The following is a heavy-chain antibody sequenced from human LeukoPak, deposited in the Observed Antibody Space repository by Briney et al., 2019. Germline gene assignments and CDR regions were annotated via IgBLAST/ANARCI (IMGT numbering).Heavy chain of an antibody. CDR3: ASFNLYYYDSSGAFDY. Sequence: GGSLRLSCAASGFTFSSYSMNWVRQAPGKGLEWVSSISSSSSHIYYADSVKGRFTISRDNAKNSLYLQMNSLSAEDTAVYYCASFNLYYYDSSGAFDYWGQGTLVTVSS. D-gene: IGHD3-22*01. J-gene: IGHJ4*02. V-gene: IGHV3-21*01. CDR2: ISSSSSHI. CDR1: GFTFSSYS.